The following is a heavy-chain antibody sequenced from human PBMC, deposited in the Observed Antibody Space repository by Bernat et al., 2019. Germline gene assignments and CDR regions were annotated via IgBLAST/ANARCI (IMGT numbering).Heavy chain of an antibody. D-gene: IGHD4-17*01. CDR2: IIPILGIA. V-gene: IGHV1-69*02. Sequence: QVQLVQSGAEVKKPGSSVKVSCKASGGTFSSYTISWVRQAPGQGLEWMGRIIPILGIANYAQKFQGRVTITAEKSTSTAYMELSSLSSEDTAVYYCATAMTTVTTGPPYFDRWGRGTLVTVSS. CDR1: GGTFSSYT. J-gene: IGHJ2*01. CDR3: ATAMTTVTTGPPYFDR.